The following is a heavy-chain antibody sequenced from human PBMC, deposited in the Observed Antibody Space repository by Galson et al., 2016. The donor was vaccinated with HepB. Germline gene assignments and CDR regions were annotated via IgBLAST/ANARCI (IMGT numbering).Heavy chain of an antibody. D-gene: IGHD5-24*01. CDR2: ISANSGNT. Sequence: SVKVSCKASGYRFPTYGISWVRQAPGQGLEWLGWISANSGNTYYAQKFQDRVTMTRDTSASTVYMDLRSLRSDDTAVYYCARDVQFRLDYWGQGTLVTVSS. J-gene: IGHJ4*02. V-gene: IGHV1-18*04. CDR1: GYRFPTYG. CDR3: ARDVQFRLDY.